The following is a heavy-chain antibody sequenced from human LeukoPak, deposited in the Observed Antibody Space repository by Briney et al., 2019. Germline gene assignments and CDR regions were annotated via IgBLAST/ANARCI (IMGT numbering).Heavy chain of an antibody. CDR3: AVFSGGYKFDP. D-gene: IGHD3-10*01. CDR2: IHYSGST. Sequence: PSETLSLTCTVSGGSISSYYWSWIRQPPGKGLEWIGYIHYSGSTNYNPSLKSRVTISVDTSKNQFSLKLSSVTAADTAVYYCAVFSGGYKFDPWGQGTLVTVSS. J-gene: IGHJ5*02. CDR1: GGSISSYY. V-gene: IGHV4-59*12.